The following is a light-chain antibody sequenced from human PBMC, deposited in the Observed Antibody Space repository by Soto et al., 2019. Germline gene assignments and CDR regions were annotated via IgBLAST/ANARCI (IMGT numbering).Light chain of an antibody. Sequence: EIVLTQSPGTLSLSPGERATLSCRASQSVSSSYLAWYQQKPGQAPRLLIYGAFIRATVIPDRFSGSGSGTDFTLTISRLEPEDFAVYYCQPYGSSPGFTFGPGTKVDIK. V-gene: IGKV3-20*01. CDR2: GAF. CDR1: QSVSSSY. J-gene: IGKJ3*01. CDR3: QPYGSSPGFT.